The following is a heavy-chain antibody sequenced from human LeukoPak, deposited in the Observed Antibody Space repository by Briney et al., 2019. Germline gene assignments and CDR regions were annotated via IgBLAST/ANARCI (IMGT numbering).Heavy chain of an antibody. V-gene: IGHV4-30-4*01. D-gene: IGHD2-15*01. CDR3: ARVHIVVVVAARTFYNWFDP. J-gene: IGHJ5*02. Sequence: PSETLSLTCTVSGGFISSGDYYWSWIRQPPGKGLEWIGYIYYSGSTYYNPSLKSRVTISVDTSKNQFSLELSSVTAADTAVYYCARVHIVVVVAARTFYNWFDPWGQGTLVTVSS. CDR2: IYYSGST. CDR1: GGFISSGDYY.